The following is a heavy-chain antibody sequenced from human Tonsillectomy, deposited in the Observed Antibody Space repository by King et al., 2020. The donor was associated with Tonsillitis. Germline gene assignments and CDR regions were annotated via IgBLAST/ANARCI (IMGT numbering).Heavy chain of an antibody. CDR3: ARVDGTDGSGSYPDY. D-gene: IGHD3-10*01. J-gene: IGHJ4*02. CDR1: GYSISSGYY. CDR2: IYHSGST. Sequence: VQLQESGPGLVKPSETLSLTCAVSGYSISSGYYWGWIRQPPGKGLEWIGSIYHSGSTYYNPSLKSRVTISVDTSKNQFSLKLSSVTAADTAVYYCARVDGTDGSGSYPDYWGQGTLVTVSS. V-gene: IGHV4-38-2*01.